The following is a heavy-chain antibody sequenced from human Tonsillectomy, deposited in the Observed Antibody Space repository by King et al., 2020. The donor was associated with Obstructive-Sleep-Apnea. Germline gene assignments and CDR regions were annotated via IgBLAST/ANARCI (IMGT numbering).Heavy chain of an antibody. D-gene: IGHD6-19*01. Sequence: VQLVESGGGLVKPGGSLRLSCAASRFTFSSYTMDWVRQAPGKGLEWVSSISSSSGYIYYADSVKGRFTISRDNAKNSLFLQMSSLRAEDTAVYYCAREVAQWRFTYAMDVWGQGTTVTVSS. CDR3: AREVAQWRFTYAMDV. CDR2: ISSSSGYI. J-gene: IGHJ6*02. CDR1: RFTFSSYT. V-gene: IGHV3-21*01.